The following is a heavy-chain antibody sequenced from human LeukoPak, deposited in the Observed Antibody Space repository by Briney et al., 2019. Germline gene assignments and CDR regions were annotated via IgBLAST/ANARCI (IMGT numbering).Heavy chain of an antibody. CDR3: ARGRYDIVVVPAAIDYYYGMDV. CDR1: GGSISSYY. CDR2: INHSGST. V-gene: IGHV4-34*01. D-gene: IGHD2-2*02. J-gene: IGHJ6*02. Sequence: SETLSLTCTVSGGSISSYYWSWIRQPPGKGLEWIGEINHSGSTNYNPSLKSRVTISVDTSKNQFSLKLSSVTAADTAVYYCARGRYDIVVVPAAIDYYYGMDVWGQGTTVTVSS.